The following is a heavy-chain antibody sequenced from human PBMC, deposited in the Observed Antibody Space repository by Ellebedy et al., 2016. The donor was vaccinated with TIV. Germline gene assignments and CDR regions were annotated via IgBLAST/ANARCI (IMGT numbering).Heavy chain of an antibody. Sequence: GESLKISXAASGLTFSTAWLSWVRQAPGKGLEWVGRIKTKGDGGTTDYATPVKGRFTISRDDSKNTMYLQMNSLKSDDTAVYYCTTVIIGGGSWGQGTLVTVSS. CDR2: IKTKGDGGTT. V-gene: IGHV3-15*01. CDR3: TTVIIGGGS. CDR1: GLTFSTAW. J-gene: IGHJ5*02. D-gene: IGHD3/OR15-3a*01.